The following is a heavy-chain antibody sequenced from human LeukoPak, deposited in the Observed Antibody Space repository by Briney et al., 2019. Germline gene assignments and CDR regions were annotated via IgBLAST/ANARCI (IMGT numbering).Heavy chain of an antibody. Sequence: GGSLRLSCEASGFTFSSYGMHWVRQAPGKGLEWVATISSDGSNQYDVDSAKGRFTISRDNSKNTLYLQMNSLRPEDTALYYRARASHSSQGYGHHQRDYHGIDVWGLGTTVTVSS. V-gene: IGHV3-30*03. CDR3: ARASHSSQGYGHHQRDYHGIDV. J-gene: IGHJ6*02. D-gene: IGHD3-22*01. CDR1: GFTFSSYG. CDR2: ISSDGSNQ.